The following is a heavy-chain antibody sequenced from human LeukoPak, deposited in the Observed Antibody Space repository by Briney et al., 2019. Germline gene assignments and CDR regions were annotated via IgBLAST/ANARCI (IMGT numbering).Heavy chain of an antibody. CDR1: GYTFTSYG. Sequence: ASVKVSCKASGYTFTSYGITWVRQAPGQGLEWMGWVSGYNGNANYAQKLQGRVTMTTDTSTSTTYMELKSLRSDDTAVFFCERGRTMTGALDIWGQGTMVTVSS. CDR3: ERGRTMTGALDI. CDR2: VSGYNGNA. D-gene: IGHD3-22*01. J-gene: IGHJ3*02. V-gene: IGHV1-18*01.